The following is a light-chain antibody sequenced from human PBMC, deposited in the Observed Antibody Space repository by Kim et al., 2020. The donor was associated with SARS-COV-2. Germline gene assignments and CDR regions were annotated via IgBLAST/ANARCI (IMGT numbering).Light chain of an antibody. Sequence: GQRVTIACAGSRSNSGRNVVNWNQQLPGPAPKLLIYSNDYRPSGVPARFSGSKSGTSASLAISGLQSEDEADYYCVAWDDSLNGSVFGGGTQLTVL. J-gene: IGLJ3*02. CDR1: RSNSGRNV. CDR3: VAWDDSLNGSV. V-gene: IGLV1-44*01. CDR2: SND.